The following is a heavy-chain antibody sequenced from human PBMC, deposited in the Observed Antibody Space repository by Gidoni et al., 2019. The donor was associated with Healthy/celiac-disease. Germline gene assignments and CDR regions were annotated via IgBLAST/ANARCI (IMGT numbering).Heavy chain of an antibody. Sequence: QVHLVQSGAEVTTPGASVKVSCKPSAYTFTSYGISWVRQAPGQGLEWMGWISAYNGNTNYAQKLQGRVTMTTDTSTSTAYMELRSLRSDDTAVYYCARIVVVPAIDAFDIWGQGTMVTVSS. CDR2: ISAYNGNT. CDR3: ARIVVVPAIDAFDI. D-gene: IGHD2-2*01. CDR1: AYTFTSYG. J-gene: IGHJ3*02. V-gene: IGHV1-18*01.